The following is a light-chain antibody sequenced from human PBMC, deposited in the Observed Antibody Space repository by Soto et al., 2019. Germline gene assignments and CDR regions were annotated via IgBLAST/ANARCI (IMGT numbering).Light chain of an antibody. CDR1: QSVSSN. J-gene: IGKJ1*01. V-gene: IGKV3-15*01. CDR3: QQYNKWPRT. CDR2: GAS. Sequence: EIVMTQSPATLSVSPGERATLSCGASQSVSSNLAWYQQKPGQAPRLLIYGASTRATGIPARFSGSGSGTDFTLTISSLQSEDFAVYYCQQYNKWPRTFGQGTKVEIK.